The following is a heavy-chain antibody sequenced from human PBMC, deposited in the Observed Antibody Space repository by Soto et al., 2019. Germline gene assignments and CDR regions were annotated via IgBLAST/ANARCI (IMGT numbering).Heavy chain of an antibody. CDR2: MYHSGST. J-gene: IGHJ6*02. D-gene: IGHD2-21*02. Sequence: TLSLTCAVSGGSISSGGYSWSWIPQPPGKGLEWIGYMYHSGSTYYNPSLKSRVTISVDTSKKQFSLKLSSVTAADTAVYYCARVCGGDCHNGMDVWGQGTTVTVSS. V-gene: IGHV4-30-2*05. CDR1: GGSISSGGYS. CDR3: ARVCGGDCHNGMDV.